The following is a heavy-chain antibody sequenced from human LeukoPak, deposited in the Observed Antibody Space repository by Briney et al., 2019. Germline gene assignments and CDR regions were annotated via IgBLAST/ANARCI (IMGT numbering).Heavy chain of an antibody. V-gene: IGHV3-30*04. CDR3: ARDGVGATLYYFDY. CDR1: GFTFSNYA. J-gene: IGHJ4*02. Sequence: GGSPRLSCAASGFTFSNYAMHWVRQAPGKGLEWVAVISYDGSNKYYADSVKGRFTISRDNSKNTLYLQMNSLRAEDTAVYYCARDGVGATLYYFDYWGQGTLVTVSS. CDR2: ISYDGSNK. D-gene: IGHD1-26*01.